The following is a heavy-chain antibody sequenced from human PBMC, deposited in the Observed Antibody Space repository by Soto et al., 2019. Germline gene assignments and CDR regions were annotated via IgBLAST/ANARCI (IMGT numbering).Heavy chain of an antibody. D-gene: IGHD6-19*01. CDR1: GFTFSSYG. Sequence: GGSLRLSCAASGFTFSSYGMHWVRQAPGKGLEWVAVIWHDGSDKYYGESVKGRFTISRDNSKNTLYLQMNNLRAEDTAVYYCARDQDSSGWYLIFDNWGQGTLVTVSS. J-gene: IGHJ4*02. CDR2: IWHDGSDK. V-gene: IGHV3-33*01. CDR3: ARDQDSSGWYLIFDN.